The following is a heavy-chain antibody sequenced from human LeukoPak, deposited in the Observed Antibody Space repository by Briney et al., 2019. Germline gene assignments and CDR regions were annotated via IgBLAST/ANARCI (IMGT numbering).Heavy chain of an antibody. CDR1: GYSISSGYY. D-gene: IGHD3-10*01. V-gene: IGHV4-38-2*02. J-gene: IGHJ4*02. CDR2: IYHSGST. Sequence: SETLSLTCTVSGYSISSGYYWGWIRQPPGKGLEWIGSIYHSGSTYYNPSLKSRVTISVDTFKNQFSLNLSSVTAADTAVYFCSRLQWFGDLGNYWGQGTLVTVSS. CDR3: SRLQWFGDLGNY.